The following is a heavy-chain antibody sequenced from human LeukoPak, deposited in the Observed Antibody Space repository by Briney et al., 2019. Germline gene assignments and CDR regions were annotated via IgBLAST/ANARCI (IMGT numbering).Heavy chain of an antibody. CDR1: GFTFTSSA. CDR2: IVVGSGNT. D-gene: IGHD6-13*01. V-gene: IGHV1-58*02. Sequence: GASVKVSCEASGFTFTSSAMQWVRQARGQRLEWIGWIVVGSGNTNYAQKFQERVTITRDMSTSTAYMELSSLRSEDTAVYYCAAVAAAGTDDAFDIWGQGTMVTVSS. J-gene: IGHJ3*02. CDR3: AAVAAAGTDDAFDI.